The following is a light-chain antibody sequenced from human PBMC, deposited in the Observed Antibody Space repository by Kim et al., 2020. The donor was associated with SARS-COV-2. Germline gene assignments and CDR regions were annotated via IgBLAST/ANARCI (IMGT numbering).Light chain of an antibody. CDR1: SSNIGSNY. Sequence: QRVTISCSGSSSNIGSNYVYWYQQLPGTAPKLLIYRNNQRPSWVPDRFSGSKSGTSASLAISGLRSEDEADYYCAAWDDSLSGPRVFGGGTQLTVL. CDR3: AAWDDSLSGPRV. V-gene: IGLV1-47*01. CDR2: RNN. J-gene: IGLJ2*01.